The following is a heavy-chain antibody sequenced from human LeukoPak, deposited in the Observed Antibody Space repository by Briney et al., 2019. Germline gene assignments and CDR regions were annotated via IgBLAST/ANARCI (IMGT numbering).Heavy chain of an antibody. J-gene: IGHJ4*02. D-gene: IGHD3-10*01. CDR3: ARDRVLLWFGEFY. CDR2: IYSGGST. Sequence: GGSLRLSCAASGFTVSGNYMSWVRQAPGKGLEWVSVIYSGGSTYYADSVKGRFTISRDNSKNTLYLQMNSLRAEDTAVYYCARDRVLLWFGEFYWGQGTLVTVSS. CDR1: GFTVSGNY. V-gene: IGHV3-66*01.